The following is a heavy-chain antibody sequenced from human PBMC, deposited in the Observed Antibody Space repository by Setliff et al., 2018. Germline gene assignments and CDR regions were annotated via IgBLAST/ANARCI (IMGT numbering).Heavy chain of an antibody. CDR2: VHTGGGSA. J-gene: IGHJ4*02. Sequence: ASVKVSCKASGYTFTAYYMHWVRQAPGQGLEWMGIVHTGGGSASYAQKLQGRVTMTSDTSTSTVYMEVNSVRSDDTAIYYCARGGMAAAGRKGVFEYWGQGSQVTVSS. CDR1: GYTFTAYY. D-gene: IGHD6-13*01. CDR3: ARGGMAAAGRKGVFEY. V-gene: IGHV1-46*01.